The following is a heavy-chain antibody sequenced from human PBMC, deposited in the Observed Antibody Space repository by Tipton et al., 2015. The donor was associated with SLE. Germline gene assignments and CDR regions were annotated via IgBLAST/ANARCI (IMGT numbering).Heavy chain of an antibody. CDR3: ARDYYGSGFDAFDI. CDR2: IYHTGST. D-gene: IGHD3-10*01. V-gene: IGHV4-59*01. J-gene: IGHJ3*02. CDR1: GGSISTYY. Sequence: TLSLTCTVSGGSISTYYLSWIRQPPKQGLEWIGWIYHTGSTDYNPSLKSRVTISVDTSKNQFSLRLSSVTAADTAVYYCARDYYGSGFDAFDIWGQGTMVTVSS.